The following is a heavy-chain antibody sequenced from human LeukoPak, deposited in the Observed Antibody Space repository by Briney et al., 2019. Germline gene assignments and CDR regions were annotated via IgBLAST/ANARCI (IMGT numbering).Heavy chain of an antibody. D-gene: IGHD3-3*01. CDR1: RYTFTSYD. Sequence: ASVKVSCKASRYTFTSYDINWVRQATGQGLEWMGWMNPNSGNTGYAQKFQGRVTITRNTSISTAYMELSSLRSEDTAVYYCARGPYDFWSGYYTLEFDYWGQGTLVTVSS. J-gene: IGHJ4*02. CDR2: MNPNSGNT. V-gene: IGHV1-8*03. CDR3: ARGPYDFWSGYYTLEFDY.